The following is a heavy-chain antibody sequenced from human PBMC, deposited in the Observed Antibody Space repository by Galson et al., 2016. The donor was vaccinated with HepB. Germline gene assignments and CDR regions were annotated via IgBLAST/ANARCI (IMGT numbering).Heavy chain of an antibody. Sequence: SLRLSCAASGFTFNNYGMHWVRQAPGKGLEWVAVIWSDGSNTYYADSVKGRFTISRDNSKNTLFLQMNSLRAEDTAVYYCARAPPTWSPDYWGPGTLVTVSS. D-gene: IGHD3-3*01. CDR2: IWSDGSNT. CDR3: ARAPPTWSPDY. J-gene: IGHJ4*02. V-gene: IGHV3-33*01. CDR1: GFTFNNYG.